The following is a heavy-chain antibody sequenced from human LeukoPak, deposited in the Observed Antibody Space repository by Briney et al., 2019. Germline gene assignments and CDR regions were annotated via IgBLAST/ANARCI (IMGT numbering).Heavy chain of an antibody. CDR3: STDITYYYDSSGYYHDH. J-gene: IGHJ5*02. Sequence: ASVKVSCKASGYTFTSYGISWVRQAPGQGLEWMGWISAYNGNTDYAQKLQGRVTMTTDTSTSTAYMELRSLRSNDTAVYCCSTDITYYYDSSGYYHDHWRQRTQLTVCS. D-gene: IGHD3-22*01. V-gene: IGHV1-18*01. CDR2: ISAYNGNT. CDR1: GYTFTSYG.